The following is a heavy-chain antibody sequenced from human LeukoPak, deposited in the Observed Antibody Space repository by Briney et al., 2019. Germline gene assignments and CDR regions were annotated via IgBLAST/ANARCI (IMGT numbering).Heavy chain of an antibody. CDR3: ARRNSWYFDY. CDR1: GYTFTDYY. CDR2: INANSGGT. V-gene: IGHV1-2*02. D-gene: IGHD6-13*01. J-gene: IGHJ4*02. Sequence: ASVKVSCKASGYTFTDYYIHWVRQAPGQGLEWMGWINANSGGTNYAQRFQGRVTMTRDTSVSTAYMELSRLRSDDTAVYYCARRNSWYFDYWGQGTLVTVSS.